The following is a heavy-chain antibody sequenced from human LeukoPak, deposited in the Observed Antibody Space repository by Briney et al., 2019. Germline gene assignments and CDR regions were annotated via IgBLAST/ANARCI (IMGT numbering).Heavy chain of an antibody. Sequence: ASVKVSCKASGYTFTSYDINWVRQATGQGLEWMGWMNPNSGNTGYAQKFQGRVTMTRNTPISTAYMELSSLRSEDTAVYYCARDDLYDFWSGYSNYYYYGMDVWGQGTTVTVSS. CDR2: MNPNSGNT. V-gene: IGHV1-8*01. D-gene: IGHD3-3*01. CDR1: GYTFTSYD. J-gene: IGHJ6*02. CDR3: ARDDLYDFWSGYSNYYYYGMDV.